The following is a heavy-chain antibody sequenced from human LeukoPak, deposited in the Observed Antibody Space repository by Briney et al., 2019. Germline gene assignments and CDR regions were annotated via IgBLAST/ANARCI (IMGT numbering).Heavy chain of an antibody. V-gene: IGHV3-74*01. CDR1: GFTFSDYW. Sequence: GGSLRLSCAASGFTFSDYWMHWVRQAPGKGLVWVSRINTDGSFTRYADSVQGRFTISRDTAKNTLFLQMNSLRTEDTAVYYCAREAKVGGALQYWGQGILVTVSS. CDR3: AREAKVGGALQY. CDR2: INTDGSFT. D-gene: IGHD1-26*01. J-gene: IGHJ4*02.